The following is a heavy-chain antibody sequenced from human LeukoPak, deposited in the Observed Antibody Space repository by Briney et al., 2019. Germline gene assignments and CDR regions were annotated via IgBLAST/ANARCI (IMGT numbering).Heavy chain of an antibody. CDR3: ATEGGWQPTDYGDHVY. J-gene: IGHJ4*02. V-gene: IGHV1-18*01. CDR2: ISPYNGNT. CDR1: GYTLTNYG. D-gene: IGHD4-17*01. Sequence: GASVKVSCKASGYTLTNYGITWVRQAPGQGLEWMGWISPYNGNTNYAQKLQDRVTMTTDTSTSTAYMELRSLRSDDTALYYCATEGGWQPTDYGDHVYWGQGTLVTVSS.